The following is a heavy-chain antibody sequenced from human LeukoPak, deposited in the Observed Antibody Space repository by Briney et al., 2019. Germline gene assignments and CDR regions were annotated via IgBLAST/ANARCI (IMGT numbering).Heavy chain of an antibody. J-gene: IGHJ4*02. Sequence: QPGGSLRLSCAVSGFTFDDYAMHWVRHVPGKGLEWVSGINWNSDSIGYADSVKGRFTTSRDNAKNSLYLQMNSLRAEDTAVYYCARALGWLPENYWGQGTLVTVSS. D-gene: IGHD5-24*01. CDR1: GFTFDDYA. CDR3: ARALGWLPENY. CDR2: INWNSDSI. V-gene: IGHV3-9*01.